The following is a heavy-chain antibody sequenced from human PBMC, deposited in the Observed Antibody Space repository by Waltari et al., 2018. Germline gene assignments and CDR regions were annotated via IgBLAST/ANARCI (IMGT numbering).Heavy chain of an antibody. J-gene: IGHJ4*02. CDR1: GYTFTSYD. V-gene: IGHV1-8*01. CDR2: MNPNSDNT. D-gene: IGHD5-18*01. CDR3: ARAGYSYGPTPLDY. Sequence: QVQLVQSGAEVKKPGASVKVSCKASGYTFTSYDINWVRQATGQGLEWMGWMNPNSDNTGYAQKSQGRVTMTRNTSISTAYMGLSSLRSEDTAVYYCARAGYSYGPTPLDYWGQGTLVTVSS.